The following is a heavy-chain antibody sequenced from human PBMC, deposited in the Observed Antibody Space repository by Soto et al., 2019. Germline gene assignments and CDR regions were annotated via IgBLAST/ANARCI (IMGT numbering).Heavy chain of an antibody. J-gene: IGHJ4*02. V-gene: IGHV3-30*18. CDR3: AKDSTLLVYYDSSGFHTY. CDR2: ISYDGSNK. CDR1: GFTFSSYG. D-gene: IGHD3-22*01. Sequence: GGSLRLSCAASGFTFSSYGMHWVRQAPGKGLEWVAVISYDGSNKYYADSVKGRFTISRDNSKNTLYLQMNSLRAEDTAVYYWAKDSTLLVYYDSSGFHTYWGLGTLVTVS.